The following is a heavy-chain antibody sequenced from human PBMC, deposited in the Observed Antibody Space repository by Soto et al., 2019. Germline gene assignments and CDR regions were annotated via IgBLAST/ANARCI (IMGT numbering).Heavy chain of an antibody. D-gene: IGHD1-20*01. CDR3: ARESSVSVLYWYFDL. V-gene: IGHV4-4*07. CDR1: GVYMSSYY. CDR2: IYNIGST. Sequence: SETLSLTCSVSGVYMSSYYWSWVRQPAGKGLEWIGRIYNIGSTNYNPSLKSRVTMSVDTSKNELSLSLTAVTAADTAVYYCARESSVSVLYWYFDLWGRGTLVTVSS. J-gene: IGHJ2*01.